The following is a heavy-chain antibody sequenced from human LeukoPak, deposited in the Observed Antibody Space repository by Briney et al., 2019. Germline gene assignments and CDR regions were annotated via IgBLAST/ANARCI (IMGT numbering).Heavy chain of an antibody. J-gene: IGHJ4*02. CDR3: ANPGGP. Sequence: PEGSLRLSCAVSGFTFSSYAMNWVRQAPGKGLEWVSAISGSGSGSGSSTYYADSVKGRFTISRDNSKNTLYLQMNSLRAEDTAVYYCANPGGPWGQGTLVTVSS. CDR1: GFTFSSYA. V-gene: IGHV3-23*01. CDR2: ISGSGSGSGSST. D-gene: IGHD1-1*01.